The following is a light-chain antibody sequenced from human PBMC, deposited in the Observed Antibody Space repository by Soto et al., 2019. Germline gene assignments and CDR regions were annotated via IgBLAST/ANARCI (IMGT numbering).Light chain of an antibody. Sequence: DIVLAQSPDSLCVSLGERATITCKSSQSVLYSSSNKNYLAWYQQKPGQPPKVLIYWASTRESGVPDRFTGSGSGTDFTLTISSLQAEDAGVYHCQQYYTFPWTFGQGTKVDIK. CDR2: WAS. V-gene: IGKV4-1*01. CDR1: QSVLYSSSNKNY. CDR3: QQYYTFPWT. J-gene: IGKJ1*01.